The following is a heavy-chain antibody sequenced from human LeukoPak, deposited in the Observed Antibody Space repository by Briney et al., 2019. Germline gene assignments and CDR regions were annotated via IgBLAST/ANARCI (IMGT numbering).Heavy chain of an antibody. CDR3: ARDRRLRANDAFDI. V-gene: IGHV3-48*02. J-gene: IGHJ3*02. Sequence: GGSLRLSCAASGFTFSSYGMHWVRQAPGKGLEWVSYISSSSSTIYYADSVKGRFTISRDNAKNSLYLQMNSLRDEDTAVYYCARDRRLRANDAFDIWGQGTMVTVSS. CDR2: ISSSSSTI. D-gene: IGHD6-25*01. CDR1: GFTFSSYG.